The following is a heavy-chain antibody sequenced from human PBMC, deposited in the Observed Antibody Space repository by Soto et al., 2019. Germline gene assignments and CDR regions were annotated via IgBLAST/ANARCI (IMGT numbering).Heavy chain of an antibody. CDR1: GFSLSNARMG. J-gene: IGHJ6*02. CDR2: IFSNDEK. D-gene: IGHD6-13*01. CDR3: TRIWAPSYSSPDYGMDV. Sequence: SGPTLVNPTETLTLTCTVSGFSLSNARMGVSWIRQPPGKALEWLAHIFSNDEKSYDTSLKNRLTISKDTSKSQVVLTMTNMDPVDTATYYCTRIWAPSYSSPDYGMDVWGQGTTVTVSS. V-gene: IGHV2-26*01.